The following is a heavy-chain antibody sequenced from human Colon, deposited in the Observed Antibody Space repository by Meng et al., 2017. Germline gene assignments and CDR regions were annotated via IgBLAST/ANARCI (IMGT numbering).Heavy chain of an antibody. J-gene: IGHJ4*02. CDR2: VYYGVSS. CDR1: GGSISSYS. CDR3: ARGNWGHYFFDS. D-gene: IGHD7-27*01. Sequence: SETLSLTCTVSGGSISSYSWNWVRQPPGKGLEWIGYVYYGVSSSYNPSLKSRVTISVATSKTQFSLMLTSLTAADTAMYYCARGNWGHYFFDSWGQGALVTVSS. V-gene: IGHV4-59*01.